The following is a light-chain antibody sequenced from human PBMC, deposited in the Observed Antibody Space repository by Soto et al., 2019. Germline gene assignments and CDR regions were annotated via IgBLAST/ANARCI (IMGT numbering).Light chain of an antibody. CDR1: SSDVGGYNY. CDR3: SSYTSSSTPQVV. J-gene: IGLJ2*01. Sequence: QSALTQPASVSGSPGQSITISCTGTSSDVGGYNYVSWYQQHPGKAPKLMIYDVSNRPSGVSNRFSGSKSGNTASLTISGLLAEDEADYYCSSYTSSSTPQVVFGGGTKLTVL. CDR2: DVS. V-gene: IGLV2-14*01.